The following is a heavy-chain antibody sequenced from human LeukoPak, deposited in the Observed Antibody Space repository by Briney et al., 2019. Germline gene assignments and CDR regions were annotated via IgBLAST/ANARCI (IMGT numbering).Heavy chain of an antibody. J-gene: IGHJ4*02. D-gene: IGHD3-9*01. Sequence: SVKVSCKASGGTFNIYASSWVPHAPGQGLEWMGAIIPIFGTANYAQKFQARVAITPDESTITASIELSRLTSEDTAVYHCARDHYDTPFKDNGTPGGDYWGQGTLVSVSS. CDR1: GGTFNIYA. CDR2: IIPIFGTA. CDR3: ARDHYDTPFKDNGTPGGDY. V-gene: IGHV1-69*01.